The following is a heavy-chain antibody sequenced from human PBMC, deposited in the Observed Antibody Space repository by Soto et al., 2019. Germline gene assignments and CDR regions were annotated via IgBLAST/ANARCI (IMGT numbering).Heavy chain of an antibody. V-gene: IGHV1-8*01. Sequence: ASVKVSCKASGYTFTSYYINWVLQATGQGLEWMGWMNPNSGNTGYAQKFQGRVTMTRNTSISTAYMELSSLRSEDTAVYYCARGNFNCGGDCIDYWGQGTLVTVSS. CDR1: GYTFTSYY. J-gene: IGHJ4*02. D-gene: IGHD2-21*02. CDR3: ARGNFNCGGDCIDY. CDR2: MNPNSGNT.